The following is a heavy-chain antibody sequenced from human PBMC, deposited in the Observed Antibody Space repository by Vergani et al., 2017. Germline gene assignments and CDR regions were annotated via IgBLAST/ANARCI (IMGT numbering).Heavy chain of an antibody. Sequence: EVQLVESGGGLVQPGGSLRLSCAASGFTFSSYEMNWVRQAQGKGLEWVSYISSSGSTIYYADSVKGRFTISRDNAKNSLYLQMNSLRAEDTAVYYCARVGQDQNYMDVWGKGTTVTVSS. CDR3: ARVGQDQNYMDV. CDR2: ISSSGSTI. J-gene: IGHJ6*03. V-gene: IGHV3-48*03. D-gene: IGHD2-15*01. CDR1: GFTFSSYE.